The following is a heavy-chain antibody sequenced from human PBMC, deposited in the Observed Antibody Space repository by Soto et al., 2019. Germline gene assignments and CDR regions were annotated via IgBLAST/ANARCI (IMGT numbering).Heavy chain of an antibody. CDR2: IYYSGST. CDR3: ARDVAGHCSSTSCYDYYYYGMDV. J-gene: IGHJ6*02. Sequence: TLSLTCTVSGGSISSGGYYWSWIRHHPGKGLEWIGYIYYSGSTYYNPSLKSRVTISVDTSKNQFSLKLSSVTAADTAVYYCARDVAGHCSSTSCYDYYYYGMDVWGQGTTVTVS. CDR1: GGSISSGGYY. V-gene: IGHV4-31*03. D-gene: IGHD2-2*01.